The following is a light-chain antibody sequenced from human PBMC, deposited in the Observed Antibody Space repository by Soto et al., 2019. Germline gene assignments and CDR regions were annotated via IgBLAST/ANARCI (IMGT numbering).Light chain of an antibody. CDR1: QSVSIL. Sequence: EIVMTQSPATPSVSPGERATLSCRASQSVSILLAWYQQKPGQAPRLLIYGASSRATGIRDRFSGSGSGTDFTLTISRLEPEDFAVYYCQQYGSSPPITFGQGTRLEIK. CDR2: GAS. J-gene: IGKJ5*01. V-gene: IGKV3-20*01. CDR3: QQYGSSPPIT.